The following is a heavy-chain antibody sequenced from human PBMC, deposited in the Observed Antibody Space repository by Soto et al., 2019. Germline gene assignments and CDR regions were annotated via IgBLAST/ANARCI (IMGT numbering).Heavy chain of an antibody. D-gene: IGHD4-17*01. V-gene: IGHV4-59*01. J-gene: IGHJ4*02. CDR3: ARETVTTKAFDY. CDR2: IYYSGST. CDR1: GGSISSYY. Sequence: SETLSLTCTVSGGSISSYYWSWIRQPPGKGLEWIGYIYYSGSTNYNPSLKSRVTISVDTSKNQFSLKLSSVTAADTAVYYCARETVTTKAFDYWGQGTLVTVSS.